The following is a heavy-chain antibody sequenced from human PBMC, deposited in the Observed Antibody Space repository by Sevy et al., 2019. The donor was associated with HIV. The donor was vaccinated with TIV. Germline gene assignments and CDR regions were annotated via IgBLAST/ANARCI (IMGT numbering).Heavy chain of an antibody. D-gene: IGHD6-19*01. J-gene: IGHJ4*02. CDR1: GGTFSSYG. V-gene: IGHV1-69*13. CDR2: IIPILGTV. Sequence: ASVKVSCKASGGTFSSYGISWVRQAPGQGLEWMGGIIPILGTVNYAQTFQGRVTITADESTKTAYMELSSLRSEDTAVYYCARGGGNGWYYFDYWGQEPLVTVSS. CDR3: ARGGGNGWYYFDY.